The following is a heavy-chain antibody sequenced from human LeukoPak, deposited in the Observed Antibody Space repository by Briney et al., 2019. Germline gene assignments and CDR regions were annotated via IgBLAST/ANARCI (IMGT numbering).Heavy chain of an antibody. CDR3: ARDNQGFGYDLYYYYMDV. Sequence: GGSLRLSCAASGFTFSSYAMHWVRQAPGKGLEWVAVISYDGSNKYYADSVKGRFTISRDNAKNSLYLQMNSLRAEDTAVYYCARDNQGFGYDLYYYYMDVWGKGTTVTVSS. V-gene: IGHV3-30*04. J-gene: IGHJ6*03. CDR2: ISYDGSNK. CDR1: GFTFSSYA. D-gene: IGHD5-12*01.